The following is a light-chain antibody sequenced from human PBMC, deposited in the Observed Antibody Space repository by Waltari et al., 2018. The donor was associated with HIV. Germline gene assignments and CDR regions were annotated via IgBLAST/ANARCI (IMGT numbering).Light chain of an antibody. CDR1: PSVLSSSNNKNY. V-gene: IGKV4-1*01. J-gene: IGKJ5*01. CDR3: QQYYNTPSIT. CDR2: WAS. Sequence: DIVLTQSPDSLAVSLGQRATISCKSSPSVLSSSNNKNYLAWYQQRPGQPPKLLISWASARESGVSDRISGSGSGTDFTLTINSLQAEDVAVYYCQQYYNTPSITFGQGTRLEIK.